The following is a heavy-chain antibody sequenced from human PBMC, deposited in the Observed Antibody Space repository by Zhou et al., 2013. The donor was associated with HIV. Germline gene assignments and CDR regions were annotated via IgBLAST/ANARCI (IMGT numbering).Heavy chain of an antibody. Sequence: VQLLQSGTEVKKPGASVKVSCKASGYTFINYGITWVRQAPGQGLEWMGWMNPNSGNTGYAQKFQGRVTMTRNTSISTAYMELSSLRSEDTAVYYCARIDWLDYYYYGMDVWGQGTTVTVSS. CDR3: ARIDWLDYYYYGMDV. CDR2: MNPNSGNT. CDR1: GYTFINYG. D-gene: IGHD3-9*01. J-gene: IGHJ6*02. V-gene: IGHV1-8*01.